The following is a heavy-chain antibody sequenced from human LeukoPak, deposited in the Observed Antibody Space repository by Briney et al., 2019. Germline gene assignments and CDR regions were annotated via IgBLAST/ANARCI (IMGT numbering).Heavy chain of an antibody. Sequence: GGSLRLSCAASGFSFSTFAMHWVRQAPGKGLEWLAVISYDGTYKYYADFVTGRFTISRDKSKNTVYLQINSLRPEDTAIYYCGREAGEYRRAPPYYCDLWGQGTLVTVSS. CDR1: GFSFSTFA. J-gene: IGHJ4*02. CDR2: ISYDGTYK. V-gene: IGHV3-30*04. CDR3: GREAGEYRRAPPYYCDL. D-gene: IGHD3-10*01.